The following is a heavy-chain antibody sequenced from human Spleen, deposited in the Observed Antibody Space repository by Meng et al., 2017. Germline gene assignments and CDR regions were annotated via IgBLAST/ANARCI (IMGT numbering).Heavy chain of an antibody. CDR2: IKQDGGEK. J-gene: IGHJ4*02. Sequence: GGSLRLSCAASGFTFSNYWMNWVRQAPGKGLEWVANIKQDGGEKQCVDSVKGRFTISRDNAKNSLYLQMNSLRAEDTAVYYCAKGSGWYYDSGGYVDYWGQGTLVTVSS. CDR3: AKGSGWYYDSGGYVDY. V-gene: IGHV3-7*01. CDR1: GFTFSNYW. D-gene: IGHD3-22*01.